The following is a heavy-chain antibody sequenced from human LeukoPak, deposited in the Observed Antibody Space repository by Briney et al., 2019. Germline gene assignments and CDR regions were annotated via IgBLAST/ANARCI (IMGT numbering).Heavy chain of an antibody. J-gene: IGHJ5*01. V-gene: IGHV3-23*01. Sequence: GGSLRLSCEASGFAFSFFAMSWLRQAPGKGLEWVSTINANSGTRSYAASVRGRFTISRDNSKNTLYLQLNTLRADGTAVYYCAKPISGGLAVTADWFAPWGQGTLVVVSS. D-gene: IGHD6-19*01. CDR1: GFAFSFFA. CDR3: AKPISGGLAVTADWFAP. CDR2: INANSGTR.